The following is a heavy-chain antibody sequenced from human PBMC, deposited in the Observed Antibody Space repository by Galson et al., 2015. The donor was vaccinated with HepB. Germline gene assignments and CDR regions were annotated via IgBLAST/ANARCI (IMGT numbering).Heavy chain of an antibody. CDR1: GFTFSSNN. J-gene: IGHJ5*01. CDR2: IWLDGSNR. CDR3: ARVHLYGDNSYWGFDS. Sequence: SLRLSCAASGFTFSSNNMHWVRQAPGKGLEWVAVIWLDGSNRYHADSVRGRFTISRDNTNNSLCLHMNSLRAEDTAVYYCARVHLYGDNSYWGFDSWGHGTLVTVSS. V-gene: IGHV3-33*08. D-gene: IGHD4-23*01.